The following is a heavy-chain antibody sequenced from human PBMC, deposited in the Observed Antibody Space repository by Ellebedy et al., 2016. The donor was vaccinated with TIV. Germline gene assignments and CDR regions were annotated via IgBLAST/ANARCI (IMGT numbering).Heavy chain of an antibody. J-gene: IGHJ3*02. V-gene: IGHV3-21*01. CDR1: GFTFSSYS. CDR3: AREPGRYCSSTSCYQGAFDI. D-gene: IGHD2-2*01. Sequence: GGSLRLSXAASGFTFSSYSMNWVRQAPGKGLEWVSSISSSSSYIYYADSVKGRLTISRDNAKNSLYLQMNSLRAEDTAVYYCAREPGRYCSSTSCYQGAFDIWGQGTMVTVSS. CDR2: ISSSSSYI.